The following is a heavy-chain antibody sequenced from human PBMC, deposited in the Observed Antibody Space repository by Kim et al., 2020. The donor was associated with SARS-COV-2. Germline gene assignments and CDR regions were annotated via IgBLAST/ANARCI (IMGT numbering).Heavy chain of an antibody. V-gene: IGHV3-23*01. J-gene: IGHJ4*02. D-gene: IGHD2-2*01. Sequence: GGSLRLSCAASGFTFSTYAMTWVRQAPGKGLEWVSTISRSGTNTDYADSVKGRFTISRDNSKKTLELQMNSLRAEDTAVYYCAKDSPLWDLVPIEFWGQGTLVTVSS. CDR1: GFTFSTYA. CDR2: ISRSGTNT. CDR3: AKDSPLWDLVPIEF.